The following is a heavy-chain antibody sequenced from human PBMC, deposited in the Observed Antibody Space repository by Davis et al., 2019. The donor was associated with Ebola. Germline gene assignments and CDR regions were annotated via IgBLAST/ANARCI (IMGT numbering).Heavy chain of an antibody. CDR2: INPNSGAT. CDR3: ARGDTFVRLPAGWFDP. D-gene: IGHD2-21*02. CDR1: GYTFTGYY. Sequence: ASVKVSCKASGYTFTGYYMHWVRQAPGQGLEWMGRINPNSGATNYAQNFQGRVTMTRDTSISTAYMELRNLTSDDTAVYYCARGDTFVRLPAGWFDPWGQGTLVTVSS. V-gene: IGHV1-2*06. J-gene: IGHJ5*02.